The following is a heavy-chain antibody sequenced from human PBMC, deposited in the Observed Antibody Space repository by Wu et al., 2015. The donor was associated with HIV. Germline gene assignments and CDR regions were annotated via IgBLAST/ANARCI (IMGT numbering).Heavy chain of an antibody. V-gene: IGHV1-69*08. J-gene: IGHJ4*02. Sequence: QVPLQQSGAELKRPGSSVKISCKASGGTFNTYTINWVRQGPGHGLEWMGRILPIYGTTDYARKLPGRESEFPRTSPLTQPTMEIRGLKPDDTALYFCTRRQQLLDQWGQGTLVTVSS. CDR3: TRRQQLLDQ. CDR2: ILPIYGTT. CDR1: GGTFNTYT. D-gene: IGHD6-13*01.